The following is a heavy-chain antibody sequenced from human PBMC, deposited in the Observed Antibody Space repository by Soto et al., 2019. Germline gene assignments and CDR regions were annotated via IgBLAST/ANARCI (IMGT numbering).Heavy chain of an antibody. CDR2: IYKSTTT. D-gene: IGHD2-15*01. J-gene: IGHJ5*01. CDR3: ARGRYCLTGRCFPNWFDS. CDR1: GDSISTVDYF. Sequence: RSLTCSVSGDSISTVDYFWAWIRQPPGQALEYIGYIYKSTTTYYNPSFESRVAISLDTSKSQFSLTVTSVTAADTAVYFCARGRYCLTGRCFPNWFDSWGQGXLVTVSS. V-gene: IGHV4-30-4*01.